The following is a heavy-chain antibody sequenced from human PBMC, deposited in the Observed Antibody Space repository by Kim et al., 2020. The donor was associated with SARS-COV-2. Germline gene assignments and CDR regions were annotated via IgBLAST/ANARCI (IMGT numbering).Heavy chain of an antibody. CDR1: GGTFSSYA. J-gene: IGHJ5*02. CDR3: ARALRGVPAAIHWFDP. V-gene: IGHV1-69*13. Sequence: SVKVSCKASGGTFSSYAISWVRQAPGQGLEWMGGIIPIFGTANYAQKFQGRVTITADESTSTAYMELSSLRSEDTAVYYCARALRGVPAAIHWFDPWGQGTLVTVSS. CDR2: IIPIFGTA. D-gene: IGHD2-2*02.